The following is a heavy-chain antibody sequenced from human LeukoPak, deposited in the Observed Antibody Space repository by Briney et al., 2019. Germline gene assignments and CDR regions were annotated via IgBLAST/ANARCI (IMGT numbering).Heavy chain of an antibody. V-gene: IGHV4-34*01. J-gene: IGHJ4*02. CDR3: ARGVRYNRYSFDY. D-gene: IGHD1-14*01. CDR1: GGSFSGYY. Sequence: SETLSLTCAVYGGSFSGYYWNWIRQPLVKGLEWIGDISHTGSTMYNPSLRGRVTISVDTSKNQFSLKLSSVTAADTAVYYCARGVRYNRYSFDYWGQGTVVTVSS. CDR2: ISHTGST.